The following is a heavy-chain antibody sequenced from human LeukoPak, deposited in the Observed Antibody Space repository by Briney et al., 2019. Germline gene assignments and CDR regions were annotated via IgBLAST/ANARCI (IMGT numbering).Heavy chain of an antibody. D-gene: IGHD6-19*01. CDR2: IYYSGST. CDR3: ARDHRAVAGTFY. CDR1: GGSISSSSYY. Sequence: PSETLSLTCTVSGGSISSSSYYWGWIRQPPGKGLEWIGSIYYSGSTYYNPSLKSRVTISVDTSKNQFSLKLSSVTAADTAVYYCARDHRAVAGTFYWGQGTLVTVSS. J-gene: IGHJ4*02. V-gene: IGHV4-39*07.